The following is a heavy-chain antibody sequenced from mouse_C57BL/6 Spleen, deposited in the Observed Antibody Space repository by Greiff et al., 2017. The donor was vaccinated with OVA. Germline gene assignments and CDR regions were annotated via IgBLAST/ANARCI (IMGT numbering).Heavy chain of an antibody. CDR1: GYSITSGYY. Sequence: EVQVVESGPGLVKPSQSLSLTCSVTGYSITSGYYWNWIRQFPGNKLEWMGYISYDGSNNYNPSLKNRISITRDTSKNQFFLKLNSVTTEDTATYYCAGEEYAMDYWGQGTSVTVSS. CDR3: AGEEYAMDY. J-gene: IGHJ4*01. CDR2: ISYDGSN. V-gene: IGHV3-6*01.